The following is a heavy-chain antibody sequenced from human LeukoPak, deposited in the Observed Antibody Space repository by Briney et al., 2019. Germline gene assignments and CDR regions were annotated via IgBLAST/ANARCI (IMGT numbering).Heavy chain of an antibody. V-gene: IGHV4-39*07. CDR2: IYYSGST. J-gene: IGHJ4*02. Sequence: SETLSLTCTVSGDSISSSSYYWGWIRQPPGKGLVWNGSIYYSGSTYYNPFLKSRVTISVDTSKNQFSLKLSSLTTADPAGYYCARDVTAAFDYWGQRTLVTVSS. D-gene: IGHD6-13*01. CDR1: GDSISSSSYY. CDR3: ARDVTAAFDY.